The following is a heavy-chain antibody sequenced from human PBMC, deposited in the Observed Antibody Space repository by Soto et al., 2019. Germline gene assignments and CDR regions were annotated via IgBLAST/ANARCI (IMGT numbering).Heavy chain of an antibody. CDR3: ARERRSIVIIVACMDV. J-gene: IGHJ6*04. CDR2: ISAYNGNT. V-gene: IGHV1-18*01. D-gene: IGHD1-26*01. Sequence: ASVKVSCKASGYTFTSYGISWVRQAPGQGLEWMGWISAYNGNTNYAQKLQGRVTMTTDTSTSTAYMELRSLRSDDTAVYYCARERRSIVIIVACMDVWGKGTTVTVSS. CDR1: GYTFTSYG.